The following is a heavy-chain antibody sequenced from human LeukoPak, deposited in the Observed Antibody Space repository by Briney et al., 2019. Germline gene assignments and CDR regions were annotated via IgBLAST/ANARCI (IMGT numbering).Heavy chain of an antibody. CDR3: ARRAGPGPIDAFDI. D-gene: IGHD2-8*02. J-gene: IGHJ3*02. V-gene: IGHV3-64*01. CDR1: GFTFSSYA. Sequence: GGSLRLSCAASGFTFSSYAMHWVRQAPGKGLEYVSAISSNGGSTYYANSVKGRFTISRDNSKSPLYLQMNSLRVEDTAVYYCARRAGPGPIDAFDIWGQGTMVTVSS. CDR2: ISSNGGST.